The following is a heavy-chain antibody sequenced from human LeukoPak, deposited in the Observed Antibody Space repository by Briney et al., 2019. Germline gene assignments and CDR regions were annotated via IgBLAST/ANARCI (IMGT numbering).Heavy chain of an antibody. CDR1: GFSLSSYS. CDR2: VSSSSVTI. V-gene: IGHV3-48*02. Sequence: PGGSLRLSCAASGFSLSSYSMNWVRQAPGKGLEWISYVSSSSVTIYYADSVKGRFTISRDNAKNSLYLQMSSLRDEDTAVYYCARDLNWHFGLWGRGTLVTVSS. CDR3: ARDLNWHFGL. J-gene: IGHJ2*01.